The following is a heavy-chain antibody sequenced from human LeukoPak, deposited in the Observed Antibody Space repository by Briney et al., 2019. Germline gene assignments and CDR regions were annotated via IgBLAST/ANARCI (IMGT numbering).Heavy chain of an antibody. CDR1: GFSFSSYA. Sequence: GGSLRLSCAASGFSFSSYAMSWVRQAPGKGVEWVSTISGSGGSTYYADSVKGRFTISRDNSKNTLYLQMNSLRAEDTAVYYCAKSTYGDYLYYFDYWGQGTLVTVSS. V-gene: IGHV3-23*01. CDR2: ISGSGGST. CDR3: AKSTYGDYLYYFDY. D-gene: IGHD4-17*01. J-gene: IGHJ4*02.